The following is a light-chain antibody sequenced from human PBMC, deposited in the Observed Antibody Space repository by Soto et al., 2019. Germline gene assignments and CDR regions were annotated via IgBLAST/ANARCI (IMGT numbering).Light chain of an antibody. V-gene: IGKV1-5*01. J-gene: IGKJ1*01. CDR3: QQYDSYSWT. Sequence: DIQMTQTPSTLSASVGERGTITCRASQSVSNWLAWYQQKPGKAPKVLIYDVSSLDRGVPSRFSGSGSGTELILTISSLQPDDFATYYYQQYDSYSWTFGQGTNVEMK. CDR1: QSVSNW. CDR2: DVS.